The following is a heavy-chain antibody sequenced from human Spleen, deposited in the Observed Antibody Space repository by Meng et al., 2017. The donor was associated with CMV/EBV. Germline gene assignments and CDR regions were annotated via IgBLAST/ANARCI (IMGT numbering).Heavy chain of an antibody. CDR2: IWYDGSNK. J-gene: IGHJ4*02. CDR1: GFTFSSYG. Sequence: GGSLRLSCAASGFTFSSYGMHWVRQAPGKGLEWVAVIWYDGSNKYYADSVKGRFTISRDNSKNTLYLQMNSLRAEDTAVYYCAGHSNSGWIPPFDYWGQGTLVTVSS. D-gene: IGHD6-19*01. CDR3: AGHSNSGWIPPFDY. V-gene: IGHV3-33*01.